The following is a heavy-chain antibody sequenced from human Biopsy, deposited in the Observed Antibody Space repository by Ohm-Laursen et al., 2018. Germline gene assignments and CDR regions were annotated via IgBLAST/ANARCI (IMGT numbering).Heavy chain of an antibody. CDR1: GDTFTSYY. Sequence: GSSVKVSCKASGDTFTSYYMHWVRQAPGQGLEWMGVINPIVATPNYTQIFQGRVTMTRDTSKSTVYMELSSLSSADSAVYFCARTGGWYGDLYCFDYWGQGTLVTVSS. CDR2: INPIVATP. D-gene: IGHD2-15*01. CDR3: ARTGGWYGDLYCFDY. J-gene: IGHJ4*02. V-gene: IGHV1-46*01.